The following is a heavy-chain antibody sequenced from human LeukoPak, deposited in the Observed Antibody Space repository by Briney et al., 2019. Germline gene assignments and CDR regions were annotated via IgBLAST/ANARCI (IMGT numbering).Heavy chain of an antibody. CDR1: GGSFSGYY. J-gene: IGHJ4*02. V-gene: IGHV4-34*01. Sequence: SETLSLTCAVYGGSFSGYYWSWIRQPPGKGLEWIGEINHSESTYYNSSLKSRVTISLDTSKNQFSLGLSSVTAADTAVYYCATTTIRLGYWGQGTLVTVSS. D-gene: IGHD1-26*01. CDR2: INHSEST. CDR3: ATTTIRLGY.